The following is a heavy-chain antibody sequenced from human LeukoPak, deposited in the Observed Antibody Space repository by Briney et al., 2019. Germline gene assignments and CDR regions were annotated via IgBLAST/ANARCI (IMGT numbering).Heavy chain of an antibody. CDR2: IYYSGST. J-gene: IGHJ4*02. V-gene: IGHV4-39*01. Sequence: SETLSLTCTVSGGSISSSSYYWGWIRQPPGKGLEWIGSIYYSGSTYYNPSLKSRVTISVDTSKNQFSLKLSSVTAADTAVYYCARLGYSYGYFCYWGQGTLVTVSS. CDR3: ARLGYSYGYFCY. CDR1: GGSISSSSYY. D-gene: IGHD5-18*01.